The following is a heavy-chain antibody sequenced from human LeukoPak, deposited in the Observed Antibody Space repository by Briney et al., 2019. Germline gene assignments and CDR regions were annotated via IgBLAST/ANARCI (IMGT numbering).Heavy chain of an antibody. Sequence: SGGSLRLSCAASGFTFSDYYMSWIRQAPGKGLEWVSYISSSGSTIYYADSVKGRFTISRDNAKNSLYLQMNSLRAEDTAVYYCAKDTVKVTTIRRVPHYMDVWGKGTTVTISS. D-gene: IGHD5-12*01. CDR2: ISSSGSTI. J-gene: IGHJ6*03. V-gene: IGHV3-11*04. CDR3: AKDTVKVTTIRRVPHYMDV. CDR1: GFTFSDYY.